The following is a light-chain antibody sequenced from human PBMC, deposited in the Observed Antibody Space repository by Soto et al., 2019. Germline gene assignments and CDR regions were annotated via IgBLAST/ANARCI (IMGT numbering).Light chain of an antibody. Sequence: DLQLTQSPSSLSASVGDRVTITCQASQDINNYLNWYQQKPGKAPKLLIFDASSVETGIPSRFSGSGSGTQFTFTISSLEPEDIATYHCQQYEDLPLTFGGGTRVELK. J-gene: IGKJ4*01. V-gene: IGKV1-33*01. CDR3: QQYEDLPLT. CDR1: QDINNY. CDR2: DAS.